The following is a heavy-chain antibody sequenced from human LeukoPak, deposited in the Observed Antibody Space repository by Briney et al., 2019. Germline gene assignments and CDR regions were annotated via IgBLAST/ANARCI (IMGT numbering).Heavy chain of an antibody. J-gene: IGHJ4*02. V-gene: IGHV4-39*01. Sequence: PSETLSLTCTVSGGSISSSSYYWGWIRQPPGKGLEWIGSIYYSGSTYYNPSLKSRVTISVDTSKNQFSMKLSSVTAADTAVYYCARPLSNYYDSSGYPEGYFDYWGQGTLVTVSS. CDR2: IYYSGST. CDR3: ARPLSNYYDSSGYPEGYFDY. CDR1: GGSISSSSYY. D-gene: IGHD3-22*01.